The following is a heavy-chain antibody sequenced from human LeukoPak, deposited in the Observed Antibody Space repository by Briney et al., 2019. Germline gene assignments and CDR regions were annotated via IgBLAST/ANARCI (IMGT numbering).Heavy chain of an antibody. CDR1: GFSFSSYA. D-gene: IGHD6-6*01. CDR3: AKDGGQLGAFDI. J-gene: IGHJ3*02. V-gene: IGHV3-23*01. Sequence: GGSLRLSCAASGFSFSSYAMSWVRQAPGKGLEWVSAISGSGGSTYYADSVKGRFTISRDNSKNTLYLQMNSLRAEDTAVYYCAKDGGQLGAFDIWGQGTMVTVSS. CDR2: ISGSGGST.